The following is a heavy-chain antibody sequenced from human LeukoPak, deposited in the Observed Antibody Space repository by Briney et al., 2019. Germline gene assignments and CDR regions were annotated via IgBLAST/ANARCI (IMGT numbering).Heavy chain of an antibody. J-gene: IGHJ3*02. V-gene: IGHV3-74*01. D-gene: IGHD6-13*01. CDR1: GFTFSSYW. CDR2: INSDGSST. CDR3: ARAAHFYSNAFDI. Sequence: PGGSLRLSCAASGFTFSSYWMHWVRQAPGKGLVWVSRINSDGSSTSYADSVKGRFTISRDNAKNTLYLQMNSLRAEDTAVYYCARAAHFYSNAFDIWGLGTMVTVSS.